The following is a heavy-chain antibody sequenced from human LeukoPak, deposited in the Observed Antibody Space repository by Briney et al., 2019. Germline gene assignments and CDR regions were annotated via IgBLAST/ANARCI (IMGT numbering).Heavy chain of an antibody. CDR1: GASISGYH. CDR2: VYTGGTT. V-gene: IGHV4-4*08. D-gene: IGHD3-10*01. CDR3: ARRSYGDNNWFDP. J-gene: IGHJ5*02. Sequence: SETLSLTCSVPGASISGYHWSWIRQPPGKGLEWIGCVYTGGTTNYNPSLKSRVTISVDTSKNQFSLKLNSVTAADTAVYYCARRSYGDNNWFDPWGQGTLVTVSS.